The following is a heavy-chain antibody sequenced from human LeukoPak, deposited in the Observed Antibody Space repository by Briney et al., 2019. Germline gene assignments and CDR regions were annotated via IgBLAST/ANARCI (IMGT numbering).Heavy chain of an antibody. J-gene: IGHJ4*02. Sequence: TSVKVSCKASGYTFTSYDINWVRQATGQGLEWMGWTNPNSGNTGYAQKFQGRVTITRNTSISTAYMELSSLRSEDTAVYYCARALLGYCSSTSCYSTDYWGQGTLVTVSS. CDR1: GYTFTSYD. D-gene: IGHD2-2*02. CDR3: ARALLGYCSSTSCYSTDY. CDR2: TNPNSGNT. V-gene: IGHV1-8*03.